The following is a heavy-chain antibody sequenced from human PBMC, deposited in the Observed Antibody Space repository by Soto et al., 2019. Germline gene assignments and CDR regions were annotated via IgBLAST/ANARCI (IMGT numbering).Heavy chain of an antibody. D-gene: IGHD3-10*01. V-gene: IGHV3-23*01. J-gene: IGHJ4*02. CDR3: AKNYYGSGSYYNPVDY. CDR1: GFTFSSYA. Sequence: PGGSLILSCAASGFTFSSYAMSWVRQAPGKGLEWVSGISGSGGSTYYADSVKGRFTISRDNSKNTLYLQMNSLRAEDTAVYYCAKNYYGSGSYYNPVDYWGQGTLVTVSS. CDR2: ISGSGGST.